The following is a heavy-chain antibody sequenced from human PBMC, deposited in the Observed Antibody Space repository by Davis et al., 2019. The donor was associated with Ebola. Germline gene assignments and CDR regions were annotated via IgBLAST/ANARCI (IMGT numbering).Heavy chain of an antibody. V-gene: IGHV3-23*01. CDR1: EFTFSSYA. Sequence: GGSLRLSCAASEFTFSSYAMSWVRQAPGKGLEWVSAIAGSGGSTYHADSVKGRFTISRDNSKNTLYLQMKSLRAEDTAVYYCAKGPETGRFEYWGQGTLVTVSA. CDR2: IAGSGGST. J-gene: IGHJ4*02. D-gene: IGHD1-1*01. CDR3: AKGPETGRFEY.